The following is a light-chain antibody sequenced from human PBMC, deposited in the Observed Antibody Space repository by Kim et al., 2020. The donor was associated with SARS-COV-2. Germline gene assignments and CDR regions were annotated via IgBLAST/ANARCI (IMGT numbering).Light chain of an antibody. V-gene: IGKV3-20*01. Sequence: LSPGDGATLSCRASQSVSSTYLAWYQQKPGQAPRILIYGASSRATGIPDRFSGSGSGTDFTLTISRLEPEDFAVYYCQQYGSSVVTFGQGTKLEI. CDR1: QSVSSTY. CDR2: GAS. CDR3: QQYGSSVVT. J-gene: IGKJ2*01.